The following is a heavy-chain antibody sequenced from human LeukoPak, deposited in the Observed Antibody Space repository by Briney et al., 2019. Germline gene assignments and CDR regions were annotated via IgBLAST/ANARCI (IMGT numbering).Heavy chain of an antibody. V-gene: IGHV1-69*05. J-gene: IGHJ6*03. Sequence: GASVKVSCKASGGTFSSYAISRVRQAPGQGLEWMGRIIPVFGTANYAQKFQGRVTITTDESTSTAYMELSSLRSEDTAVYYCARGVAGDYYYYYMDVWGKGTTVTVSS. CDR3: ARGVAGDYYYYYMDV. CDR1: GGTFSSYA. CDR2: IIPVFGTA. D-gene: IGHD6-19*01.